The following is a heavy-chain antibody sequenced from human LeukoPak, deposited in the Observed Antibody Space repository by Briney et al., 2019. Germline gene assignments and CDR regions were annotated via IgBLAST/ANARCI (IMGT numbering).Heavy chain of an antibody. V-gene: IGHV3-21*01. CDR1: GFTFSSYS. CDR3: ARDQGGSGSRPFDP. CDR2: ISSSSSYI. Sequence: GGSLRLSCAASGFTFSSYSMNWVRQAPGKGLEWVSSISSSSSYIYYADSVKGRFTISRDNAKNSLYLQMNSLRAEDTAVYYCARDQGGSGSRPFDPWGQGTLVTVSS. J-gene: IGHJ5*02. D-gene: IGHD3-10*01.